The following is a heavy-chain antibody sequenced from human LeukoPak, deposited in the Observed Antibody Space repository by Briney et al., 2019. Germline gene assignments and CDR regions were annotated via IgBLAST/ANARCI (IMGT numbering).Heavy chain of an antibody. V-gene: IGHV4-59*01. Sequence: SETLSLTCTVSGGSISSYYWSWIRQPPGKGLEWIGYIYYSGSTNYNPSLKSRVTISVETSKNQFSLKLSSVTAADTAVYYCARFYCGGDCYSGYYYYYMDVWGKGTTVTISS. CDR2: IYYSGST. J-gene: IGHJ6*03. CDR3: ARFYCGGDCYSGYYYYYMDV. CDR1: GGSISSYY. D-gene: IGHD2-21*02.